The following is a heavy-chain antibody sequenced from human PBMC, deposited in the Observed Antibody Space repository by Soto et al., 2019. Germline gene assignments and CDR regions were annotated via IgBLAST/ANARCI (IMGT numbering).Heavy chain of an antibody. CDR1: GYTFTSYG. Sequence: EASVKVSCKASGYTFTSYGISWVRQAPGQGLEWMGWISAYNGNTNYAQKLQGRVTMTTDTSTSTAYMELRSLRSDDTAVYYCARERHDYVWGSYRYYYGMDVWGQGTTVTVSS. J-gene: IGHJ6*02. CDR2: ISAYNGNT. D-gene: IGHD3-16*02. V-gene: IGHV1-18*01. CDR3: ARERHDYVWGSYRYYYGMDV.